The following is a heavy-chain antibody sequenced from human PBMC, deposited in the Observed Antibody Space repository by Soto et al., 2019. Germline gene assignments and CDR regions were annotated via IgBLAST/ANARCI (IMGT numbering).Heavy chain of an antibody. CDR3: ARDPPQWLVFAS. D-gene: IGHD6-19*01. J-gene: IGHJ3*01. Sequence: PGGSLRLSCAASGFTFSSYSMNWVRQAPGKGLEWVSSISSSSSYIYYADSVKGRFTISRDNAKNSLYLQMNSLRAEDTAVYYCARDPPQWLVFASWGQGTMVTVSS. CDR2: ISSSSSYI. V-gene: IGHV3-21*01. CDR1: GFTFSSYS.